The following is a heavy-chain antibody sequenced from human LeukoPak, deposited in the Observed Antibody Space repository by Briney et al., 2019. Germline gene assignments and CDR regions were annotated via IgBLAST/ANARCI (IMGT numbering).Heavy chain of an antibody. CDR1: GFSFTDYS. CDR2: IVPSCSPI. V-gene: IGHV3-48*02. Sequence: PGGSLRLSCAASGFSFTDYSMNWVRQAPGKGLEWLSYIVPSCSPIHYGEFVKGRFTTSTERAQNSLYLQKNSLREEDTALYYCVRDRYYSFDYWGQGTVVTVSS. J-gene: IGHJ4*02. D-gene: IGHD1-26*01. CDR3: VRDRYYSFDY.